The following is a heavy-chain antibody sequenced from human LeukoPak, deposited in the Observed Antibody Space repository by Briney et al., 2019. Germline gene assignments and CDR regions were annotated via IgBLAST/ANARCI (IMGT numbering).Heavy chain of an antibody. D-gene: IGHD3-3*01. J-gene: IGHJ4*02. Sequence: ASVKVSCKASGYTFTSYYMHWVRQAPAQGLEWMGIINPSGGSTSYAQKFQGRVTMTRDTSTSTVYMEPSSLRSEDTAVYYCARSPIRFLEWLLFPFFDYWGQGTLVTVPS. CDR1: GYTFTSYY. CDR3: ARSPIRFLEWLLFPFFDY. V-gene: IGHV1-46*01. CDR2: INPSGGST.